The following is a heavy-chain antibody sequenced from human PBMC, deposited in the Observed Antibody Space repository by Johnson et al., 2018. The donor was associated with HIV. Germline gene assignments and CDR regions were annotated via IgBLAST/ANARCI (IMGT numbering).Heavy chain of an antibody. V-gene: IGHV3-33*03. D-gene: IGHD5-18*01. Sequence: MLLVESGGGVVQPGRSLRLSCTASGFTFSTYGMHWVRQAPGKGLEWVALIWYDGSDKYYADSVKGRFTISRDNSKNMLYLQMNSLRAEDTAVYYCAKDKRQTAMPQRAFDIWGQGTMVTVSS. CDR2: IWYDGSDK. J-gene: IGHJ3*02. CDR3: AKDKRQTAMPQRAFDI. CDR1: GFTFSTYG.